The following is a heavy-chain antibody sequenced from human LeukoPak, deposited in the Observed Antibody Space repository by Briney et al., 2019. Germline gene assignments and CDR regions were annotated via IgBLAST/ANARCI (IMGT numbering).Heavy chain of an antibody. J-gene: IGHJ4*02. CDR3: ARDGVFHDSDGYSFDY. CDR1: NYSITSGYF. D-gene: IGHD3-22*01. CDR2: IYHSGTT. V-gene: IGHV4-38-2*02. Sequence: SETLSLTCAVSNYSITSGYFWGWIRQPPGKGLVWIASIYHSGTTYYNPSLRNRVTLFVDTSKNQFSLKLTSLTAADTAVYYCARDGVFHDSDGYSFDYWGQGTLVTVSS.